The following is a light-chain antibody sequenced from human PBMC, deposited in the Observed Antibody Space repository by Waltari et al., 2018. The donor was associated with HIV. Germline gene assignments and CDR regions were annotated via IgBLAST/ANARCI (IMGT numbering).Light chain of an antibody. J-gene: IGKJ4*01. CDR1: QGINSY. CDR2: VAS. V-gene: IGKV1-9*01. CDR3: QQLNSYPLT. Sequence: DIHLTQSPPFLSASIGDRVTISCRATQGINSYLAWYQQKPGKAPKLLIYVASTLRSGVPSMFSGSGSGTEFTLTISNLQPEDSATYYCQQLNSYPLTFGGGTKVETK.